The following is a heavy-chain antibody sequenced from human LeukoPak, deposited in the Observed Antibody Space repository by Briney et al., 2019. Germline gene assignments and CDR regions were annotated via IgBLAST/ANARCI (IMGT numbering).Heavy chain of an antibody. J-gene: IGHJ5*02. V-gene: IGHV4-59*08. CDR1: GGSISSYY. D-gene: IGHD3-10*01. CDR3: ARSYYYGSGSYFPSSGYNWFDP. Sequence: SETLSLTCTGSGGSISSYYWSWIRQPPGKGLEWIGCIYYSGSTYYTPSLKSRVTISVGTSKDQFSLKLNSVTAADTAVYYCARSYYYGSGSYFPSSGYNWFDPWGQGTLVTVSS. CDR2: IYYSGST.